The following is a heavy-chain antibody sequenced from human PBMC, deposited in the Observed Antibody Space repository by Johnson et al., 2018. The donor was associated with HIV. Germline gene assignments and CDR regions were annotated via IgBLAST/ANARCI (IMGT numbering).Heavy chain of an antibody. CDR2: ISFDGNLK. CDR1: GLSFSNFG. J-gene: IGHJ3*02. V-gene: IGHV3-30*03. CDR3: ARKGDAFDI. Sequence: QVQLVESGGGVVQPGKSLTLSCVGSGLSFSNFGIHWVRQAPGKGPEWVAVISFDGNLKKYADYVKGRFTISRDNSKNTLYLQMNSLRAEDTAVYYCARKGDAFDIWGQGTMVTVSS.